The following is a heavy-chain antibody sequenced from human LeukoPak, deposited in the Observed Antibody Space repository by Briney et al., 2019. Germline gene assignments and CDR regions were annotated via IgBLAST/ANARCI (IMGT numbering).Heavy chain of an antibody. J-gene: IGHJ4*02. D-gene: IGHD3-9*01. CDR3: ASDVDILTGQDY. CDR2: INPSGGST. Sequence: ASVKVSCKASGYTLTSYYMHWVRQAPGQGLEWMGIINPSGGSTSYAQKFQGRLTMTRDTSTSTVFMELSSLRSEDTAVYYCASDVDILTGQDYWGQGTLVTASS. V-gene: IGHV1-46*01. CDR1: GYTLTSYY.